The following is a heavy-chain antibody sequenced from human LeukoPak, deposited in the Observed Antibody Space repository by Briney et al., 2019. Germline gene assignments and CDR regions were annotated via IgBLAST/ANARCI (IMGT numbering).Heavy chain of an antibody. CDR1: GFTVNSNY. CDR2: IYSGGST. V-gene: IGHV3-66*01. Sequence: PGGSLRLSCAASGFTVNSNYMSWVRQAPGKGLEWVSVIYSGGSTYYADSVKGRFTISRDNSKNTLYLQMNSLRAEDTAVYYCARGGMDLPFDYWGQGTLVTVSS. J-gene: IGHJ4*02. CDR3: ARGGMDLPFDY. D-gene: IGHD3/OR15-3a*01.